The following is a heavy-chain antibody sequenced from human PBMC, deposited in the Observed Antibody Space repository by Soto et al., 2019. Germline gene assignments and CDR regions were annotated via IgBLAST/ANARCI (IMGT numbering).Heavy chain of an antibody. Sequence: ASVKVSCKGSGYTFTGYYMHWVRHAPGQGLEWMGWINPNSGGTNYAQKFQGRVTMTRDTSISTAYMELSRLRSDDTAVYYCARAVAVGWGWFDPWGQGTLVTV. D-gene: IGHD6-19*01. CDR3: ARAVAVGWGWFDP. J-gene: IGHJ5*02. V-gene: IGHV1-2*02. CDR2: INPNSGGT. CDR1: GYTFTGYY.